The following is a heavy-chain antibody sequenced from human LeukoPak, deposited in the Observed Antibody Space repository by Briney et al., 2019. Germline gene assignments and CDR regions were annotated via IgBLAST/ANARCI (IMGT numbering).Heavy chain of an antibody. D-gene: IGHD2/OR15-2a*01. Sequence: SEALSLTCTVSGGSISNHFWSWIRPPPGKGLEWIGYIYYIGSTNYSPSLKSRVTISVDTSKNQYSLKLSSVTAADTAVYYCARSFHAYFDYWGQGTLVTVSS. CDR1: GGSISNHF. J-gene: IGHJ4*02. CDR3: ARSFHAYFDY. CDR2: IYYIGST. V-gene: IGHV4-59*11.